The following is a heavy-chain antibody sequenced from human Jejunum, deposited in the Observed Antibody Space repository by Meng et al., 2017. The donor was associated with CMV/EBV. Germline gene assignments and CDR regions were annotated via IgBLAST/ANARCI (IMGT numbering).Heavy chain of an antibody. CDR1: GFTFSSYW. D-gene: IGHD1-14*01. Sequence: LSCAASGFTFSSYWMHWVRQAPGKGLLWVSRISTDGISATYADYVKGRFTISRDNAKNTLYLQMSNLRAEDTAVYYCAAGFNRADYWGQGTLVTVSS. V-gene: IGHV3-74*01. CDR3: AAGFNRADY. CDR2: ISTDGISA. J-gene: IGHJ4*02.